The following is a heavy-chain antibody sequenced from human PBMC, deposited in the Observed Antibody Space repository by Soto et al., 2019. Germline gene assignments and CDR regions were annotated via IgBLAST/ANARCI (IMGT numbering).Heavy chain of an antibody. CDR3: ARVSYYYGSGSYLSDYYFDY. CDR1: GGSISSSNW. J-gene: IGHJ4*02. Sequence: QVQLQESGPGLVKPSGTLSLTCAVSGGSISSSNWWSWVRQPPGKGLEWIGEIYHSGSTNYNPSLKSRVTISVDKSKNQFSLKLSYVTAADTAVYYCARVSYYYGSGSYLSDYYFDYWGQGTLVTVSS. V-gene: IGHV4-4*02. D-gene: IGHD3-10*01. CDR2: IYHSGST.